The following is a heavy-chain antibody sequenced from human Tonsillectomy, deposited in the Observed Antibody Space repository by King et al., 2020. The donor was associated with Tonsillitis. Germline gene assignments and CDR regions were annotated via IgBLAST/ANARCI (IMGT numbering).Heavy chain of an antibody. V-gene: IGHV3-15*01. CDR3: TTERLKTYYVILTGYYWSNWFDP. D-gene: IGHD3-9*01. Sequence: VQLVESGGGLVKPGGSLRLSCAASGFTFSNAWMSWVRQAPGKGLEWVGRIKSKADGGTTDYAAPVKGRFTISRDDSKNTLYLQMNSLKTEDTAVYYCTTERLKTYYVILTGYYWSNWFDPWGQGTLVTVSS. CDR1: GFTFSNAW. J-gene: IGHJ5*02. CDR2: IKSKADGGTT.